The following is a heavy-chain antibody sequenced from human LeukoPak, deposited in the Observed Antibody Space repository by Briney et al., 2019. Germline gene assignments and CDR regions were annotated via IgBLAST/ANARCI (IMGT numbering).Heavy chain of an antibody. J-gene: IGHJ6*02. D-gene: IGHD3-10*01. Sequence: PGGSLRLSCAASGFTFSTYWMTWVRQAPGKGLEWVSSITSSSSYIYYADSVKGRFTISRDNAKNSLYLQMNSLRAEDTAMYYCARVRGSGSYPWYYNMDVWGQGTTVTVSS. V-gene: IGHV3-21*01. CDR2: ITSSSSYI. CDR1: GFTFSTYW. CDR3: ARVRGSGSYPWYYNMDV.